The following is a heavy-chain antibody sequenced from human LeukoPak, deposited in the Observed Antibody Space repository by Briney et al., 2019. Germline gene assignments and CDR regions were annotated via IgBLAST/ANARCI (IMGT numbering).Heavy chain of an antibody. CDR3: ARAGRGYSYGTNAFDI. CDR2: IYTSGST. D-gene: IGHD5-18*01. J-gene: IGHJ3*02. V-gene: IGHV4-61*02. CDR1: GGSISSGSYY. Sequence: NPSETLSLTCTVSGGSISSGSYYWSWIRQPAGKGLEWIGRIYTSGSTNYNPSLKSRVTISVDTSKNQFSLKLSSVTAADTAVYYCARAGRGYSYGTNAFDIWGQGTMVTVSS.